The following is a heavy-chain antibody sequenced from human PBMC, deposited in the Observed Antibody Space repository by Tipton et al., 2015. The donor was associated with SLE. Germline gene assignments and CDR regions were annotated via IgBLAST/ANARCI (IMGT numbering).Heavy chain of an antibody. J-gene: IGHJ2*01. CDR1: GGSISSYY. D-gene: IGHD4-11*01. V-gene: IGHV4-4*07. CDR2: IYTGGNT. CDR3: AREFLNPVTTVHYYFDL. Sequence: TLSLTCTVSGGSISSYYWGWIRQPAGKGLEWIGRIYTGGNTKYNPSLESRVTLSVDASKDQFSLRLTSVTAADTAVYYCAREFLNPVTTVHYYFDLWGRGTLVTVSP.